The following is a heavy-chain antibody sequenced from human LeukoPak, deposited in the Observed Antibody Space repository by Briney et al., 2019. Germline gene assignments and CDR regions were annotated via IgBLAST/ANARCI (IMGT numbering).Heavy chain of an antibody. V-gene: IGHV4-39*01. CDR1: GGSISSSSYY. CDR2: IYYSGST. D-gene: IGHD6-13*01. Sequence: SETLSLTCTVSGGSISSSSYYWGWIRQPPGKGLEWIGSIYYSGSTYNNPSLKSRVTISVDTSKNQFSLKLSSVTAADTAVYYCASLLLAAAGPDPSDYWGQGTLVTVSS. J-gene: IGHJ4*02. CDR3: ASLLLAAAGPDPSDY.